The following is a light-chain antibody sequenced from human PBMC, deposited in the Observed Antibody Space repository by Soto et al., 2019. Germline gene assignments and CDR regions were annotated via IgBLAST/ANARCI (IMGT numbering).Light chain of an antibody. V-gene: IGKV1-5*01. CDR3: HQYSTYWT. CDR1: QSINTW. Sequence: DLQMTQSPSTLSASVGDRVTITCRASQSINTWLAWYQQKPGKAPNLLIYDASTLETGVPSMFSGGASESECTLTISSLHPDDFATYYCHQYSTYWTFGQGTNVEIK. CDR2: DAS. J-gene: IGKJ1*01.